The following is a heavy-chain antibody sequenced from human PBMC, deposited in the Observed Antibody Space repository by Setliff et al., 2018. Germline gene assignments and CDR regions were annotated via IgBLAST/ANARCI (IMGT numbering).Heavy chain of an antibody. D-gene: IGHD4-4*01. CDR1: GGSISSGSYY. V-gene: IGHV4-61*09. Sequence: SETLSLTCTVSGGSISSGSYYWSWIRQPAGKGLEWIGHIYTSGSTNYNPSLKSRVTISVDTSKNQFSLKLSSVTAADSAVYYCASYRQDVNYWGQGTLVTVSS. CDR2: IYTSGST. CDR3: ASYRQDVNY. J-gene: IGHJ4*02.